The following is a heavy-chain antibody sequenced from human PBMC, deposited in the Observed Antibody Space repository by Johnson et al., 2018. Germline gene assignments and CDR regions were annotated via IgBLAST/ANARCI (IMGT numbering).Heavy chain of an antibody. Sequence: VQLVQSGGGLVQPGRSLRLSCAASGFTFDDYAMNWVRQAQGKGLEWVSGISWNSGSIAYADSVKGRFTVSRDNAKNSLYLQMNMLRPADTALYYCAKDLCGVSAGGGAFDIWGQGTVVTVSS. CDR2: ISWNSGSI. D-gene: IGHD2-8*01. CDR1: GFTFDDYA. V-gene: IGHV3-9*01. J-gene: IGHJ3*02. CDR3: AKDLCGVSAGGGAFDI.